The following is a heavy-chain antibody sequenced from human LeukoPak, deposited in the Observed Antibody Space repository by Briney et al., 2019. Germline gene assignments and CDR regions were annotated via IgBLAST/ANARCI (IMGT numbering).Heavy chain of an antibody. V-gene: IGHV1-18*01. CDR2: ISVYNGNT. CDR3: ARDINGYYYDSHGYYPTDL. Sequence: ASVKVSCKASGYIFTSYGISWVRQAPGQGLEWMGWISVYNGNTNYPQRLQGRVTMTTDTSTTTAYMELRSLRSDDTDMYYCARDINGYYYDSHGYYPTDLWGQGTLVTVSS. CDR1: GYIFTSYG. J-gene: IGHJ5*02. D-gene: IGHD3-22*01.